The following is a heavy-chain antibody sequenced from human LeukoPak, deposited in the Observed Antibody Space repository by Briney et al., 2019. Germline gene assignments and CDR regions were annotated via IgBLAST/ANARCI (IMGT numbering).Heavy chain of an antibody. V-gene: IGHV4-30-2*01. CDR2: IYHSGST. CDR3: ARGGDYYDSSGESYYNWFDP. CDR1: GGSISSGGYY. Sequence: SQTLSLTCTVSGGSISSGGYYWSWIRQPPGKGLEWIGYIYHSGSTYYNPSLKNRVTISVDRSKNQFSLKLSSVTAADTAVYYCARGGDYYDSSGESYYNWFDPWGQGTLVTVSS. J-gene: IGHJ5*02. D-gene: IGHD3-22*01.